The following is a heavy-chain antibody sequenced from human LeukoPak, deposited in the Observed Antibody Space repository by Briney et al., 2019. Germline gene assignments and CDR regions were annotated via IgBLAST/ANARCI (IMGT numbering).Heavy chain of an antibody. D-gene: IGHD2-8*01. Sequence: SVKVSCKASGYTFTRHYMNWVRQAPAQGLEWMGKINPSSGGTGYAQKFQGRVTMTRDTSTSTVYMELTSLRSEDTAVYYCARDGLYCTNGVCSSDIWGQGTLVTVSS. CDR2: INPSSGGT. V-gene: IGHV1-46*01. CDR3: ARDGLYCTNGVCSSDI. J-gene: IGHJ3*02. CDR1: GYTFTRHY.